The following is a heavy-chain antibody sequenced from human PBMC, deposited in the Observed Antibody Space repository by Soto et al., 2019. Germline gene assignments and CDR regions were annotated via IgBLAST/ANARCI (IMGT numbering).Heavy chain of an antibody. Sequence: EMPLVASGGGLVQRGGSVRLSCAASGFSLSPYSMNWVRQAPRKGLEWISYISGSSDTINYADSVKGRFTISRDNTKNSLYLQMNSLRDEDTAVYYCARGFDLQYGMYVWGQGTTVTVSS. J-gene: IGHJ6*02. CDR2: ISGSSDTI. V-gene: IGHV3-48*02. D-gene: IGHD3-10*01. CDR1: GFSLSPYS. CDR3: ARGFDLQYGMYV.